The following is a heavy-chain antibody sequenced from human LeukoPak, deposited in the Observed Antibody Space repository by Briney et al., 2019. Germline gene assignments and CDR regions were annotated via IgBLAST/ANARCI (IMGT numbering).Heavy chain of an antibody. CDR3: AKERVAVAGKVPWDY. CDR1: GGSISTYF. CDR2: ISGSGGST. V-gene: IGHV3-23*01. J-gene: IGHJ4*02. D-gene: IGHD6-19*01. Sequence: ETLSLTCTVSGGSISTYFWSWIRQPPGKGLEWVSAISGSGGSTYYADSVKGRFTIPRDNSKNTLYLQMNSLRAEDTAVYYCAKERVAVAGKVPWDYWGQGTLVTVSS.